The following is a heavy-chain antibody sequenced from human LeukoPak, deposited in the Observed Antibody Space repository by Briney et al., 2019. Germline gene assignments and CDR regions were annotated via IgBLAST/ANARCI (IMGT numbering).Heavy chain of an antibody. J-gene: IGHJ6*03. D-gene: IGHD2-15*01. CDR2: INPSGGST. V-gene: IGHV1-46*01. CDR3: ARGTHVRHYCNDGRCYYMDV. Sequence: ASVKVSCKASGYTFTSFYMYCVRQAPGQGLEWMVIINPSGGSTNYAQKFQGRVTMTRDMSTSTVYMELSSLRSEDTAVYYCARGTHVRHYCNDGRCYYMDVWGKGTTVTVSS. CDR1: GYTFTSFY.